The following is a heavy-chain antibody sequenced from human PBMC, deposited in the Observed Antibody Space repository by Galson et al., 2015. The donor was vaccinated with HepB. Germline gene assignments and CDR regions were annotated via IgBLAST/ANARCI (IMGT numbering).Heavy chain of an antibody. CDR2: ISQDGNNK. CDR3: AKDLGVGSSSPFSY. CDR1: GFTFSGKG. V-gene: IGHV3-30*18. Sequence: SLRLSCAAFGFTFSGKGMHWVRQAPGNGLEWVAVISQDGNNKYYTDSVEGRFTISRDNSKSTLYLQMNSLRSEDTAIYYCAKDLGVGSSSPFSYWGQGTLVTVSS. D-gene: IGHD6-6*01. J-gene: IGHJ4*02.